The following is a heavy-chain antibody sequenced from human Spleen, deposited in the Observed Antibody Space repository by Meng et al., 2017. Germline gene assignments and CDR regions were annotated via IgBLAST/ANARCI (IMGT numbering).Heavy chain of an antibody. D-gene: IGHD6-13*01. CDR3: ARRFVTGYSSICYMYYYYYGMDV. CDR1: GFTVSSNY. J-gene: IGHJ6*02. V-gene: IGHV3-66*02. Sequence: GESLKISCAASGFTVSSNYMSWVRQAPGKGLEWVSVIYSGGSTYYADSVKDRFTISIDNSKTTLYLHMNSLRAEDTAVYYCARRFVTGYSSICYMYYYYYGMDVWGQGTTVTVSS. CDR2: IYSGGST.